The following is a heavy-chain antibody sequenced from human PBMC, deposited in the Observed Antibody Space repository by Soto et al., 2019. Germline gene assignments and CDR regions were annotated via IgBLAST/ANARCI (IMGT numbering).Heavy chain of an antibody. Sequence: SETLSLTCTVSGSSISSGGYYWSWIRQHPGKGLEWLGYIYYSGSTYYNPSLKSRVTISVDTSKNQFSLKLSSVTAADTAVYYCSRVLATNGPNWFDPWGQGTLVTVSS. J-gene: IGHJ5*02. CDR3: SRVLATNGPNWFDP. CDR1: GSSISSGGYY. D-gene: IGHD5-12*01. CDR2: IYYSGST. V-gene: IGHV4-31*03.